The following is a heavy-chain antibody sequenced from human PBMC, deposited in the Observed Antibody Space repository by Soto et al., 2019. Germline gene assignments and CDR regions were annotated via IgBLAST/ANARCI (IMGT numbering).Heavy chain of an antibody. Sequence: EVQLVESGGGLVQPGGSLKLSCAASGFTFSGSAMHWVRQASGKGLEWVGRIRSKAKNYATAYAASVKGRFTISRDDSKNTAYLKMNSRKAEDTAVYYCTSQLTFGGVTVRGGGDYWGQGTLVTVSS. J-gene: IGHJ4*02. V-gene: IGHV3-73*01. CDR2: IRSKAKNYAT. CDR3: TSQLTFGGVTVRGGGDY. D-gene: IGHD3-16*02. CDR1: GFTFSGSA.